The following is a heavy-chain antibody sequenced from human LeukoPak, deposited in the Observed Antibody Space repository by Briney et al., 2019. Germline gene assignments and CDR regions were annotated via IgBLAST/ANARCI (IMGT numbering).Heavy chain of an antibody. CDR1: GGSTSGYY. CDR3: ARGGAHSPSHDYFRQFMDV. CDR2: VHSGDNS. D-gene: IGHD2/OR15-2a*01. V-gene: IGHV4-4*07. J-gene: IGHJ6*03. Sequence: SETLSLTCTVSGGSTSGYYWSWIRQPAGKGLEWIGRVHSGDNSDSVPSLKSRLAMSLDTSTNQFSLKLTSVTAADTAVYYCARGGAHSPSHDYFRQFMDVWGKGTTVIVSS.